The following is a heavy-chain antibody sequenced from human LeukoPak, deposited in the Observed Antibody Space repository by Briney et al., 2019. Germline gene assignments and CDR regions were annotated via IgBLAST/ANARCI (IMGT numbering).Heavy chain of an antibody. Sequence: PGGSLRLSCAASGFTFSSYSMNWVRQAPGKGLEWVSSISSSSSYIYYADSVKGRFTISRDNAKNSLYLQMNSLRAEDTAVYSCARVLDSSSWYRRPDARYYFDYWGQGTLVTVSS. CDR1: GFTFSSYS. J-gene: IGHJ4*02. CDR2: ISSSSSYI. V-gene: IGHV3-21*01. CDR3: ARVLDSSSWYRRPDARYYFDY. D-gene: IGHD6-13*01.